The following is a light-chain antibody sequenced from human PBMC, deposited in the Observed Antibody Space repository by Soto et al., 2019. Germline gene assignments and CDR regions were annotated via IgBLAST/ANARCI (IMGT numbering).Light chain of an antibody. V-gene: IGLV1-36*01. J-gene: IGLJ3*02. CDR3: AAWDDSLNVWV. CDR1: SSNIGNNA. Sequence: QTVVTQPPSVSEAPRQRVTISCSGSSSNIGNNAVHWYQQLPGKAPKLLIYFDDLLPSGVSDRFSGSKSGTSASLAISGLQSEDEADYYCAAWDDSLNVWVFGGGTKLTVL. CDR2: FDD.